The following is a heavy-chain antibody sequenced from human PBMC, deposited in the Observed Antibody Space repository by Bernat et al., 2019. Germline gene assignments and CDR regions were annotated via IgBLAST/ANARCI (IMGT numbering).Heavy chain of an antibody. J-gene: IGHJ4*02. Sequence: EVQLVESGGGLVKPGGSLRLSCAASGFTFSSYSMNWVRQAPGKGLEWVSSISSSSYIYYADSVKGRFTISRDNAKNSLYLQMNSLRAEDTAVYYCARDFGLVVLDYWGQGTLVTVSS. CDR1: GFTFSSYS. CDR2: ISSSSYI. V-gene: IGHV3-21*01. CDR3: ARDFGLVVLDY. D-gene: IGHD2-15*01.